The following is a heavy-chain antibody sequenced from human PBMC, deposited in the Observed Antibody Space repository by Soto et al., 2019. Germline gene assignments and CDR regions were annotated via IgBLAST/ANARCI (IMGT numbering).Heavy chain of an antibody. V-gene: IGHV4-34*01. D-gene: IGHD2-2*01. CDR1: GGSFTGYY. J-gene: IGHJ4*02. CDR2: IHHNGST. CDR3: ARGMPYCSTMRCYPALRY. Sequence: LETLSLTCAVYGGSFTGYYWAWIRQPPGKGLELIGEIHHNGSTNYNPSLESRVTISADTSKKQFSLKLSSVTAADTAVYYCARGMPYCSTMRCYPALRYWAQRTLVTVSS.